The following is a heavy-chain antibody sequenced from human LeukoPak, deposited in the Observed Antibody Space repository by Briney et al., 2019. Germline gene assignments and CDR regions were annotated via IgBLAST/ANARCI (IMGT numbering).Heavy chain of an antibody. J-gene: IGHJ5*02. D-gene: IGHD1-7*01. V-gene: IGHV3-30*02. CDR1: GFTFSSYA. Sequence: GGSLRLSCAASGFTFSSYAMHRVRQAPGKGLEWVAFIRYDGSNKYYADSVKGRFTISRDNSKNTLYLQMNSLRAEDTAVYYCAREGMGTTFSAWFEPWGQGTLVTVSS. CDR2: IRYDGSNK. CDR3: AREGMGTTFSAWFEP.